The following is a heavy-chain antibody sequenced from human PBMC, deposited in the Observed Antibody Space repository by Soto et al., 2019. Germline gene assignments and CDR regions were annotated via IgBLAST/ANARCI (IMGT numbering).Heavy chain of an antibody. CDR2: IIPIFGTA. J-gene: IGHJ6*02. Sequence: SVKVSCKASGGTFSSYAISWVRQAPGQGLEWMGGIIPIFGTANYAQKFQGRVTITADESTSTAYMELSSLRSEDTAVYYCASRVAGVACNYYYYYVMDVWSQGTTVTVSS. CDR3: ASRVAGVACNYYYYYVMDV. CDR1: GGTFSSYA. V-gene: IGHV1-69*13. D-gene: IGHD5-12*01.